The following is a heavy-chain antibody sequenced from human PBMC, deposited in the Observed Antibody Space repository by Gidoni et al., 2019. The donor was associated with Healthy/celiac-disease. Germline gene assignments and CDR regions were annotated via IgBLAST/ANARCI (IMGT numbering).Heavy chain of an antibody. D-gene: IGHD3-3*01. CDR3: AREISFPGSWTNFDY. CDR2: ISFDGSSK. CDR1: GFTFSSYA. V-gene: IGHV3-30-3*01. Sequence: QVQLVESGGGVVQPGRSLILSCAASGFTFSSYAMNWVRQAPGKGLEWVAVISFDGSSKYYAGSVKGRFTISRDNSKNTLYLQMNSLRAEDTAVYYCAREISFPGSWTNFDYWGQGTLVTVSS. J-gene: IGHJ4*02.